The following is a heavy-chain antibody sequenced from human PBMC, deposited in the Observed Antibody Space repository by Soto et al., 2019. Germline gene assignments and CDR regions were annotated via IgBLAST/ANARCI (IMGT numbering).Heavy chain of an antibody. CDR3: AKAVGHPPHYLHY. J-gene: IGHJ4*02. Sequence: QVQLQESGPGLVRPSETLSLTCTVSSDSIGSYYWIWIRQSPGKGLEWIGYTDYSGNTNYNPSLKSLVTLPGDTSKHQLSLRLSPVAATDTAVYYCAKAVGHPPHYLHYGGQRTLVPVSA. CDR2: TDYSGNT. V-gene: IGHV4-59*08. CDR1: SDSIGSYY. D-gene: IGHD6-19*01.